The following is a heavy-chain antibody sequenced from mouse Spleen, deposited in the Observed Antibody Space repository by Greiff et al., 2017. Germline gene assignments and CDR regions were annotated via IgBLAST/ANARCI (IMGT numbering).Heavy chain of an antibody. CDR2: IWSGGST. J-gene: IGHJ3*01. Sequence: QVQLKESGPGLVQPSQSLSITCTVSGFSLTSYGVHWVRQSPGKGLEWLGVIWSGGSTDYNAAFISRLSISKDNSKSQVFFKMNSLQADDTAIYYCARNGEGMVTTYIPAWFAYWGQGTLVTVSA. D-gene: IGHD2-10*02. CDR1: GFSLTSYG. CDR3: ARNGEGMVTTYIPAWFAY. V-gene: IGHV2-2*01.